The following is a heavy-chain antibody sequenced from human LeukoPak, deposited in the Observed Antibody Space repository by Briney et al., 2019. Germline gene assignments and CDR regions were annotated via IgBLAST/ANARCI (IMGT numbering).Heavy chain of an antibody. V-gene: IGHV1-2*02. CDR3: ARAGGNDYGDYGY. D-gene: IGHD4-17*01. J-gene: IGHJ4*02. Sequence: ASVKVSCKASGYTFTGYYMHWVRQAPGQGLEWMGWINPNSGGTNYAQKFQGRVTMTRDTSISTAYMGLSRLRSDDTAVYYCARAGGNDYGDYGYWGQGTLVTVSS. CDR1: GYTFTGYY. CDR2: INPNSGGT.